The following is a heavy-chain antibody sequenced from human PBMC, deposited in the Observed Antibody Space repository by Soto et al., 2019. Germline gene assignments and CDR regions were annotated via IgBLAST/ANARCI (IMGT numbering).Heavy chain of an antibody. V-gene: IGHV3-30-3*01. Sequence: QVQLVESGGDLVQPGRSLRLSCAASGLTFSTSIMHWVRQTPGKGLEWIAVISGYATSKIYTDSLKGRFTISRDNSKKTLYLELNSLTAEDTGIYYCAREEDSSGHAGTFQHWGQGTLVTVSA. CDR3: AREEDSSGHAGTFQH. D-gene: IGHD3-22*01. CDR1: GLTFSTSI. J-gene: IGHJ1*01. CDR2: ISGYATSK.